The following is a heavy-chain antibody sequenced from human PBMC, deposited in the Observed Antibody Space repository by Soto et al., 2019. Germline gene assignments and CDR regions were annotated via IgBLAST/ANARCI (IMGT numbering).Heavy chain of an antibody. CDR3: GREFKNTFGPETSSGHFDA. D-gene: IGHD2-15*01. CDR1: GFAFSKYD. Sequence: QVKLVESGGRVVQPGGSLRLSCAASGFAFSKYDMHWVRQAPGKGLEWVAGISYDGTKQNYGDFPKGRFTISRDNFKNTMALEANSVTGEYTAVDYCGREFKNTFGPETSSGHFDAWGQGTLLTVSA. J-gene: IGHJ4*02. V-gene: IGHV3-30*03. CDR2: ISYDGTKQ.